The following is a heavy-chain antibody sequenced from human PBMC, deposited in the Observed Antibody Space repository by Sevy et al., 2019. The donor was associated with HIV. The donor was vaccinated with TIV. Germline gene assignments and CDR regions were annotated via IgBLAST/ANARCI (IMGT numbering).Heavy chain of an antibody. CDR1: GGTFSSYA. CDR3: ARDQFSSIVVVPAANYGMDV. J-gene: IGHJ6*02. Sequence: ASVKVSCKASGGTFSSYAISWVRQAPGQGLEWMGGIIPIFGTANYAQKFQGRVTITADESTRTAYMELSSLRSEDTAVYYCARDQFSSIVVVPAANYGMDVWGQGTTVTVSS. V-gene: IGHV1-69*13. D-gene: IGHD2-2*01. CDR2: IIPIFGTA.